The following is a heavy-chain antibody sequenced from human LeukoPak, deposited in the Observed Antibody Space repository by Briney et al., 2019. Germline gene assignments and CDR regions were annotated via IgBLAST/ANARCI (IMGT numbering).Heavy chain of an antibody. D-gene: IGHD1-26*01. Sequence: GGSLRLSCAASGFTFSGSAIHWVRQSSGKGLEWVGQIDKKDKGYATATAYAASVKGRFTISRDDSINTAYLQMTSLKTEDTALYYCTGDSGTYNWFDPWGQGTLVTVSS. CDR1: GFTFSGSA. CDR3: TGDSGTYNWFDP. J-gene: IGHJ5*02. CDR2: IDKKDKGYATAT. V-gene: IGHV3-73*01.